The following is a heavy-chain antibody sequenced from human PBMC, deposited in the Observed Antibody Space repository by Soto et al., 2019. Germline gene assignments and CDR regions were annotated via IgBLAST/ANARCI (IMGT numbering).Heavy chain of an antibody. CDR1: GYAFTTYG. D-gene: IGHD1-1*01. Sequence: QVHLVQSGAEVKKPGASVKVSCKGSGYAFTTYGITWVRQAPGQGLEWMGWISAHNGNTNYAQRLQGRATVTRDTSTSTAYMELRSLRSDDTAVYYSARGRYGDYWGQGALVTVSS. V-gene: IGHV1-18*01. CDR3: ARGRYGDY. J-gene: IGHJ4*02. CDR2: ISAHNGNT.